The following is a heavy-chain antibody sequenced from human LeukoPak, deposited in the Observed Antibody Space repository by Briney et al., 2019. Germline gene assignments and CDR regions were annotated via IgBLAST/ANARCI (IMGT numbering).Heavy chain of an antibody. Sequence: GGSLRLSCAASGFTFDDYAMHWVRQAPGKGLVWVSRIRSDGSSTSYADSVKGRFTISRDNAKNTLYLQMNSLRAEDTAVYYCARDGSYGDGYWGQGTLVTVSS. CDR1: GFTFDDYA. D-gene: IGHD4-17*01. J-gene: IGHJ4*02. CDR2: IRSDGSST. CDR3: ARDGSYGDGY. V-gene: IGHV3-74*01.